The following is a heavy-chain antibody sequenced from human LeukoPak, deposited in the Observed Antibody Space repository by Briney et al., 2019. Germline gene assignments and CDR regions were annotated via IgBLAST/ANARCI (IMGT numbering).Heavy chain of an antibody. CDR3: ARDRRGGEGPAAVFAYWFDP. D-gene: IGHD6-13*01. J-gene: IGHJ5*02. CDR2: ISSSSSYI. CDR1: GFTFSSYS. Sequence: RAGGSLRLSCAASGFTFSSYSMNWVRQAPGKGLEWVSSISSSSSYIYYADSVKGRFTISRDNAKNSLYLQMNSLRAEDTAVYYCARDRRGGEGPAAVFAYWFDPWGQGTLVTVSS. V-gene: IGHV3-21*01.